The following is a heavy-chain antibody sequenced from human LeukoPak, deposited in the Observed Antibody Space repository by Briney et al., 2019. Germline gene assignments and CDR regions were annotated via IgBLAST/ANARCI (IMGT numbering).Heavy chain of an antibody. Sequence: SETLSLTCTVSGGSISSYYWSWIRQPPGKGPEWIGYILYSGNTNYNPSLKSRVTMSVDTSKNQFSLKMTSVTAADTAVYYCAREVVVVVTTIPTLYYMDVWGKGTTVTVSS. CDR2: ILYSGNT. D-gene: IGHD2-21*02. J-gene: IGHJ6*03. CDR1: GGSISSYY. CDR3: AREVVVVVTTIPTLYYMDV. V-gene: IGHV4-59*08.